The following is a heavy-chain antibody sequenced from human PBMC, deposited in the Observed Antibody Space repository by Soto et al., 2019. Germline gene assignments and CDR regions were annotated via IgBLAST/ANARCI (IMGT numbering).Heavy chain of an antibody. Sequence: QMQLVESGGGVVQPGRSLRLSCAASGFTFSYYPMHWVRQAPGKGLEWVSVISFDGSKKYYADSVKGRVFISKDNSKNMLSLQMNSLQGEDAAVYYCARLPAPVAAVLYLYPVDGGEPVSDADVWGQGTAVTVSS. V-gene: IGHV3-30-3*01. J-gene: IGHJ6*02. D-gene: IGHD6-19*01. CDR3: ARLPAPVAAVLYLYPVDGGEPVSDADV. CDR2: ISFDGSKK. CDR1: GFTFSYYP.